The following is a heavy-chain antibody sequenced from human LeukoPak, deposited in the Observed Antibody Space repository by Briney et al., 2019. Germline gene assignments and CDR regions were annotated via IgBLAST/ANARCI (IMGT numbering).Heavy chain of an antibody. CDR2: MNPNSGNT. CDR3: ARSSGIAAAGTGRHFGY. D-gene: IGHD6-13*01. J-gene: IGHJ4*02. V-gene: IGHV1-8*01. Sequence: ASVKVSCKASGYTFTSYDINWVRQATGQGLEWMGWMNPNSGNTGYAQKFQGRVTMTRNTSISTAYMELSSLRSEDTAVYYCARSSGIAAAGTGRHFGYWGQGTLVTVSS. CDR1: GYTFTSYD.